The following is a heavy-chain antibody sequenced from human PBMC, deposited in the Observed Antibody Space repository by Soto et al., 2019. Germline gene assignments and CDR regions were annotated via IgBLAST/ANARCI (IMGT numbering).Heavy chain of an antibody. CDR2: ISYDGSNK. Sequence: QVQLVEPGGGVVQPGRSLRLSCAASGFTFSSYAMHWVRQAPGKGLEWVAVISYDGSNKYYADSVKGRFTISRDNSKHTLYLQMNSLRAEDTAVYYCARDDGATLYYDFWNHGMDVWGHGTTVTVSS. CDR1: GFTFSSYA. D-gene: IGHD3-3*01. J-gene: IGHJ6*02. CDR3: ARDDGATLYYDFWNHGMDV. V-gene: IGHV3-30-3*01.